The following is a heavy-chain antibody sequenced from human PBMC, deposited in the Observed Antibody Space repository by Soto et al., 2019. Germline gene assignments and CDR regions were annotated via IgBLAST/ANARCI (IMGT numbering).Heavy chain of an antibody. CDR3: AGEVHDIWTGYESYYYYYYMDV. CDR1: GYTFTSYG. Sequence: QVQLVQSGAEVKKPGASVKVSCKASGYTFTSYGISWVRQAPGQGLEWMGWISAYNGNTNYAQKLQGRVTMTTDTSTSTAYMELRSLRSDDTAVYYCAGEVHDIWTGYESYYYYYYMDVWGKGTTVTVSS. CDR2: ISAYNGNT. J-gene: IGHJ6*03. V-gene: IGHV1-18*01. D-gene: IGHD3-9*01.